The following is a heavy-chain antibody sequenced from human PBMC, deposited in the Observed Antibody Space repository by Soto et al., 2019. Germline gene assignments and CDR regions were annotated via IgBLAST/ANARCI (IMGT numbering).Heavy chain of an antibody. J-gene: IGHJ4*02. Sequence: QVQLVQSGAEVKKPGSSVRVSCKASGDTFTFYSINWVRQAPGLGLEWMGRINPILSMSNYAQRFQGRVTMTADKSTSTAYMELSSLRSEDTAMYYCAXXXXSXXRAFDYWGQGALVTVSS. CDR2: INPILSMS. CDR1: GDTFTFYS. CDR3: AXXXXSXXRAFDY. V-gene: IGHV1-69*02.